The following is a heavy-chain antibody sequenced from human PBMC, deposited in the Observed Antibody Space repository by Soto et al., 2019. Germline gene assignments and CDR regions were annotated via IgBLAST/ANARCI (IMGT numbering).Heavy chain of an antibody. J-gene: IGHJ5*02. CDR1: GYTFSNYG. V-gene: IGHV1-18*01. D-gene: IGHD2-2*01. CDR2: ISLYSDGT. Sequence: QVQLVQSGGEVKRPGASVKVSCKTSGYTFSNYGITWVRQAPGQPLEWLGWISLYSDGTNYAQKFQGRVSMTTDTSTTTAYMELRSLRSDDTAVYYCARVVPVAAAWFGPWGQVTLVTVSS. CDR3: ARVVPVAAAWFGP.